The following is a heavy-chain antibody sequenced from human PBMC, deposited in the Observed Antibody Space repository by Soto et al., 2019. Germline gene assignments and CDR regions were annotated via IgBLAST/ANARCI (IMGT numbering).Heavy chain of an antibody. Sequence: PGGSLSLSCSASGFTFSTYAMHWVRQAPGKGLEYVAAISNNGGKTYYADSVKGRFTISRDNSKNTLYLQMSSLRAGDTAVYYCVKVAGKINYFDYWGQGTPVTVSS. J-gene: IGHJ4*02. CDR1: GFTFSTYA. CDR3: VKVAGKINYFDY. CDR2: ISNNGGKT. D-gene: IGHD3-10*01. V-gene: IGHV3-64D*06.